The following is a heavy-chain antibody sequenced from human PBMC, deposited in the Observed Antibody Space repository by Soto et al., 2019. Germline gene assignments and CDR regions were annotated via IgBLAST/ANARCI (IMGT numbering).Heavy chain of an antibody. CDR2: IKSNSGGGTT. Sequence: EVQLVESGGGLVEPGGSLRLTCAASGFSFIDAWMNWVRQVPGKGLEWVGSIKSNSGGGTTDYAAPVTDRFTISRDDSTNTLFLQMNNLRTEDTAVYYCAVPTSGYQGAFNYWGQGTLVTVSS. CDR3: AVPTSGYQGAFNY. J-gene: IGHJ4*02. D-gene: IGHD5-12*01. V-gene: IGHV3-15*07. CDR1: GFSFIDAW.